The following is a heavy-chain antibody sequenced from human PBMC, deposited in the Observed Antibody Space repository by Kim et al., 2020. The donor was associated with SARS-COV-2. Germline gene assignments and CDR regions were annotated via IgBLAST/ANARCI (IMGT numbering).Heavy chain of an antibody. CDR3: ATPRAEWQLVPAPLNF. CDR2: VDPENDEI. V-gene: IGHV1-24*01. J-gene: IGHJ4*02. D-gene: IGHD6-6*01. Sequence: ASVKVSCKVSGYTLTELAIHWVRQAPGKGLEWIGGVDPENDEIVYAQRFQGRVTMIEDRSTDTAYMELSSLTSEDTAIYYCATPRAEWQLVPAPLNFWGQGTQVSVSS. CDR1: GYTLTELA.